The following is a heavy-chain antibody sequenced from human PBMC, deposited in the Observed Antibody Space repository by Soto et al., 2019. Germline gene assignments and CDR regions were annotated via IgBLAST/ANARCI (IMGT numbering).Heavy chain of an antibody. V-gene: IGHV3-7*03. CDR3: VKDGGYCSSATCYSPRNHYFDA. CDR2: IKFDGSEK. CDR1: GFDFSVYW. D-gene: IGHD2-2*01. Sequence: GSLRLSCAASGFDFSVYWMSWVRQAPGKGPEWVANIKFDGSEKQYVDSVKGRFTISRDNARNSVFLQMNSLRAGDTAVYYCVKDGGYCSSATCYSPRNHYFDAWGQGTLVTSPQ. J-gene: IGHJ5*02.